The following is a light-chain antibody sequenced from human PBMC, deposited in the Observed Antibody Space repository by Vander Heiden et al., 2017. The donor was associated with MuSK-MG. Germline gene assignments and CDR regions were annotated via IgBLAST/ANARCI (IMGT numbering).Light chain of an antibody. CDR3: RQSLQTRYT. V-gene: IGKV2-28*01. CDR2: LAS. J-gene: IGKJ3*01. Sequence: DIVMTQSPLSLPVTPGDPASISCRSSRSLLHSNVHNYLTWYLQKPGQSPKILIYLASNRASGVPDRFSGSGSATDFTLKIRRVDAEDVSLYYCRQSLQTRYTFGHGTKVEIK. CDR1: RSLLHSNVHNY.